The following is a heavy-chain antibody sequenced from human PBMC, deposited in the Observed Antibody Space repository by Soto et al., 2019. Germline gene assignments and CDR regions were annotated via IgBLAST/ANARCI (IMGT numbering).Heavy chain of an antibody. D-gene: IGHD3-3*02. CDR2: MSGSGGST. CDR3: VKDLGYSLFAMGGGMDV. V-gene: IGHV3-23*01. J-gene: IGHJ6*02. Sequence: EVQLLESGGGFVQPGGSMRLSCVASGFTFNNYAMNWVRQAPGKGPEWVSVMSGSGGSTFYADSVRGRFTTSRDTSKHTVSLQMDRLRVEDTAIYYCVKDLGYSLFAMGGGMDVWGRGTTVTVSS. CDR1: GFTFNNYA.